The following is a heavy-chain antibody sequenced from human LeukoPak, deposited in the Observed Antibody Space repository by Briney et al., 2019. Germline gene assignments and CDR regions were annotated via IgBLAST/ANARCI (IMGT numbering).Heavy chain of an antibody. CDR2: IFYSGRT. CDR3: AGYHSCNWMFDP. Sequence: SETLSLTCTVSGGSINSYYWSWIRQPPGKGLEWIGYIFYSGRTNYNPSLKSRVTILVDTSKKQFSLKLSSVTAADTAVYYCAGYHSCNWMFDPWGQGTLVTVSS. D-gene: IGHD1-1*01. V-gene: IGHV4-59*01. J-gene: IGHJ5*02. CDR1: GGSINSYY.